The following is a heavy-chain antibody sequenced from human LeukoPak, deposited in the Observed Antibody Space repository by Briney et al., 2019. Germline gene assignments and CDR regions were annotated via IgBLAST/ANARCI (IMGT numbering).Heavy chain of an antibody. CDR2: ISDDGTTT. Sequence: PGGSLRLSCAASGFTFSDTSMHWVRQAPGKGLVWVSRISDDGTTTTYADSVKGRFTASRDNAKNTLYLQMTSLRAEDTAVYYCARHPGRWQWLAYFDYWGQGTLVTVSS. CDR1: GFTFSDTS. V-gene: IGHV3-74*03. CDR3: ARHPGRWQWLAYFDY. J-gene: IGHJ4*02. D-gene: IGHD6-19*01.